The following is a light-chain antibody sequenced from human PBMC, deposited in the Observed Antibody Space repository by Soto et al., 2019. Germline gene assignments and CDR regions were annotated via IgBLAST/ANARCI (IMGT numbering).Light chain of an antibody. CDR2: DVS. CDR1: SSDVGRYNF. V-gene: IGLV2-14*03. CDR3: SSYTSNSTYV. Sequence: QSALTQPASVSGSPGQSITISCTGTSSDVGRYNFVSWYQVHPGKAPKLMMYDVSDRPSGVSDRFSGYKSGNTASLTISGLQAEDEADYYCSSYTSNSTYVFGTGTKVTVL. J-gene: IGLJ1*01.